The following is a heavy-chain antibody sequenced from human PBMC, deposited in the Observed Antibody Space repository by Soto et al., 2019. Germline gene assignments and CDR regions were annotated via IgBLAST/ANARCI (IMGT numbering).Heavy chain of an antibody. D-gene: IGHD6-6*01. CDR2: ISWNSGSI. J-gene: IGHJ5*02. Sequence: EVQLVESGGGLVRPGRSLRLSCAASGFTFDDYAMHWVRQAPGKGLEWVSGISWNSGSIGYADSVKGRFTISRDNAKNSLYLQMNSLRAEDTALYYCAKGGAARSSSSWFDPWGQGTLVTVSS. V-gene: IGHV3-9*01. CDR3: AKGGAARSSSSWFDP. CDR1: GFTFDDYA.